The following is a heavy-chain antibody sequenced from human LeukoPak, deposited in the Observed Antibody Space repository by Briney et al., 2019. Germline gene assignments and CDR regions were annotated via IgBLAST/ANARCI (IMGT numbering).Heavy chain of an antibody. CDR2: IWYDGSNK. CDR1: GFTFSSYG. Sequence: GGSLRLSCAASGFTFSSYGMHWVRQAPGKGLEWVAVIWYDGSNKYYADSVKGRFTIPRDNSKNTLYLQMNSLRAEDTAVYYCARAAPVVPAAIDWFDPWGQGTLVTVSS. J-gene: IGHJ5*02. D-gene: IGHD2-2*02. CDR3: ARAAPVVPAAIDWFDP. V-gene: IGHV3-33*01.